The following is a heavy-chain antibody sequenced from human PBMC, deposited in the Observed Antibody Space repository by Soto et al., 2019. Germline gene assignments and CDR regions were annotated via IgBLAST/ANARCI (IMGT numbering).Heavy chain of an antibody. V-gene: IGHV4-59*08. CDR2: VYYTGAT. Sequence: QVKLQQSGPRLVKPSETLSLTCTVSSGPDRSHNWGWIRQPPGRGLEWIGYVYYTGATAYNPSLRRRVTISADTSTNDISLTLNSVTAADTAVYYCVRQGIDYLHGLVDVW. CDR1: SGPDRSHN. D-gene: IGHD4-17*01. J-gene: IGHJ6*01. CDR3: VRQGIDYLHGLVDV.